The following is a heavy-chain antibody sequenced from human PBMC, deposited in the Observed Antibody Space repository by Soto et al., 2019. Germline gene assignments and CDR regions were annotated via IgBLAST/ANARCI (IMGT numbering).Heavy chain of an antibody. Sequence: GGSLRLSCAASGFTFSSYGMHWVRQAPGKGLEWVAVIWYDGSNKYYADSVKGRFTISRDNSKNTLYLQMNSLRAEDTAVYYCARDYDILTCYLPRGILWYWGQGTLVIVSS. J-gene: IGHJ1*01. CDR3: ARDYDILTCYLPRGILWY. D-gene: IGHD3-9*01. CDR2: IWYDGSNK. V-gene: IGHV3-33*01. CDR1: GFTFSSYG.